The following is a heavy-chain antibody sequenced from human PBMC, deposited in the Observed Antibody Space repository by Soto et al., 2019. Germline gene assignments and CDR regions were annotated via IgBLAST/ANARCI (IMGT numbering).Heavy chain of an antibody. CDR1: GYTFTSYY. J-gene: IGHJ3*02. CDR2: INPSGGST. CDR3: ARAPQMAYWGCDCYSVVGEAFDI. Sequence: ASVKVSCKASGYTFTSYYMHWVRQAPGQGLEWMGIINPSGGSTSYAQKFQGRVTMTRDTSTSTVYMELSSLRSEDTAVYYCARAPQMAYWGCDCYSVVGEAFDIWGQGTMVTVSS. D-gene: IGHD2-21*02. V-gene: IGHV1-46*01.